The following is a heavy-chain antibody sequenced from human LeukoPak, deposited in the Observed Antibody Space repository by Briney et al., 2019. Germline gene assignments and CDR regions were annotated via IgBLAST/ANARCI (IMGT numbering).Heavy chain of an antibody. CDR3: ARDRNTDFWSGYYTNYFDC. Sequence: GGSLRLSCAASGFTFSSYSMNWVRQAPGKGLEWVSYISSSSSTIYYADSVKGRFTISRDNAKNSLYLQMNSLRAEDTAVYYCARDRNTDFWSGYYTNYFDCWGQGTLVTVSS. V-gene: IGHV3-48*01. J-gene: IGHJ4*02. CDR1: GFTFSSYS. D-gene: IGHD3-3*01. CDR2: ISSSSSTI.